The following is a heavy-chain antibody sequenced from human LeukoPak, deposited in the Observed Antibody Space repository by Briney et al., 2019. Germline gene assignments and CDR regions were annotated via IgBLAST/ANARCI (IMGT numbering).Heavy chain of an antibody. Sequence: SETLSLTCAIYGVSFSGYYWSWVRQPPGKGGEWVGEINNSASTNSNPSLNSRVTISVDTSKNQFSLKLSSVTAADTAVYYCARGYSYGYGRYYYYYMDVWGKGTTVTVSS. V-gene: IGHV4-34*01. CDR3: ARGYSYGYGRYYYYYMDV. CDR2: INNSAST. CDR1: GVSFSGYY. J-gene: IGHJ6*03. D-gene: IGHD5-18*01.